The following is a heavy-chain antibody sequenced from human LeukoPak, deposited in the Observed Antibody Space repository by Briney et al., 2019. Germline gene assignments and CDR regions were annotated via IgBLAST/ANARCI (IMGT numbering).Heavy chain of an antibody. CDR1: GFSLSTNGVS. V-gene: IGHV2-5*02. D-gene: IGHD3-22*01. Sequence: SGPTLVKPTQTLTLTCTFSGFSLSTNGVSVGWIRQPPGKALEWLALIYWDDDKRYSPSLKSRLTITKDTSKNQVVLTMTNMDLVDTATYYCAHKSASSGYYCFDYWGQGTLVTVSS. J-gene: IGHJ4*02. CDR3: AHKSASSGYYCFDY. CDR2: IYWDDDK.